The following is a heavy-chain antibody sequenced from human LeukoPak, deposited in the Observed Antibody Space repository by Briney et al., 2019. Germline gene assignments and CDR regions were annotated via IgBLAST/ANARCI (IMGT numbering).Heavy chain of an antibody. Sequence: SETLSLTCTVSGGSISTSNYYWGWIRQPPGKGLEWIGSIYYGGSTYYNPSLKSRVTISVDTSKHQFSLKLSSVTAADTAVYYCAADLNGYLSFDSWGQGTLVTVSS. CDR1: GGSISTSNYY. D-gene: IGHD5-18*01. J-gene: IGHJ4*02. V-gene: IGHV4-39*07. CDR3: AADLNGYLSFDS. CDR2: IYYGGST.